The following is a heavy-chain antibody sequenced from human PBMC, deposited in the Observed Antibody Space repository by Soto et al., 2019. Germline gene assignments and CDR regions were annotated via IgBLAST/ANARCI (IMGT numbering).Heavy chain of an antibody. Sequence: GGSLRLSCAAAGFNFISYSMNWVRKAPGKGLEWVSYISSSSSTIYYADSVKGRFTISRDNAKNSLYLQMNSLRDEDTAVYYCASGPRENYDSSGYYQYYYYYYGMDVWGQGTTVTVSS. CDR3: ASGPRENYDSSGYYQYYYYYYGMDV. CDR2: ISSSSSTI. V-gene: IGHV3-48*02. D-gene: IGHD3-22*01. J-gene: IGHJ6*02. CDR1: GFNFISYS.